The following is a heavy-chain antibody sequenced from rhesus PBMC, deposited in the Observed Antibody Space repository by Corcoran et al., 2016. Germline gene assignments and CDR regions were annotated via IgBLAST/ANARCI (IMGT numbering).Heavy chain of an antibody. V-gene: IGHV3-178*01. CDR1: GFTFSDYY. D-gene: IGHD6-25*01. Sequence: EVQLVESGGGLAKPGGSLRLSCAASGFTFSDYYMDWVRQAPGKGVEWGSRISNGGGSTGYADSVKGRFTISRENAKNTLYFQMNSLRAEDTAVYYCALLGGGGSWDDAFDFWGQGLRVTVSS. CDR2: ISNGGGST. J-gene: IGHJ3*01. CDR3: ALLGGGGSWDDAFDF.